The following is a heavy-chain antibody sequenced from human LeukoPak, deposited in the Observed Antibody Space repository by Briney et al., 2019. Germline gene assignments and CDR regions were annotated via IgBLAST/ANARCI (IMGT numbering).Heavy chain of an antibody. CDR2: IYHSGST. D-gene: IGHD3-3*01. CDR1: GGSISSGGYY. V-gene: IGHV4-30-2*01. J-gene: IGHJ4*02. Sequence: SETLSLTCTVSGGSISSGGYYWSWIRQPPGKGLEWIGYIYHSGSTYYNPSLKSRVTISVDRSKNQFSLKLSSVTAADTAVYYCARHPYDFWSGYYTGMDYWGQGTLVTVSS. CDR3: ARHPYDFWSGYYTGMDY.